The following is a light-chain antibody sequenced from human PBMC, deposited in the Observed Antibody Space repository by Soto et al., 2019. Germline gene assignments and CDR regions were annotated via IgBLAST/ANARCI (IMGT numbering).Light chain of an antibody. CDR3: QQYNNWPPTT. CDR1: QSVSSN. V-gene: IGKV3-15*01. Sequence: EMGRTQSPATLSVSPGERATLSCRASQSVSSNLAWYQQKPGQAPRLLIYGASTRATGIPARFSGSGSGTEFTLTISSLQSEDFAVYYCQQYNNWPPTTFGQGTKVDIK. CDR2: GAS. J-gene: IGKJ1*01.